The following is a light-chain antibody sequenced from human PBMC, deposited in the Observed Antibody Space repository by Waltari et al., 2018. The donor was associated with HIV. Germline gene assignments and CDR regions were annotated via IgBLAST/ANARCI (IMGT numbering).Light chain of an antibody. V-gene: IGKV1-5*03. CDR3: QQYSEYPWT. Sequence: DIQMTQSPSTLSAFVGDRVTITCRASQSIGRLLAWYQQTAGKVPKVLIYMASSLGDEVQSRFSGSGSGTEFTLTINSLQPDDFATYYCQQYSEYPWTFGQGTRVEIK. CDR1: QSIGRL. J-gene: IGKJ1*01. CDR2: MAS.